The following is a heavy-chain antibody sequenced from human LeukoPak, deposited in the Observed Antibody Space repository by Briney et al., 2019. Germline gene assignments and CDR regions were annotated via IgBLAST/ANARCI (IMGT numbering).Heavy chain of an antibody. CDR1: GGSIGTYY. V-gene: IGHV4-59*08. CDR3: ARRVAVTARYYFDF. Sequence: SETLSLTCTVSGGSIGTYYWSWIRQPPGKGLEWIGYVYYNGNTNYNPSLKSRVTISVGTSENQFSLKLNSVTAADTAVYFCARRVAVTARYYFDFWGQGTLVTVSS. J-gene: IGHJ4*02. CDR2: VYYNGNT. D-gene: IGHD6-19*01.